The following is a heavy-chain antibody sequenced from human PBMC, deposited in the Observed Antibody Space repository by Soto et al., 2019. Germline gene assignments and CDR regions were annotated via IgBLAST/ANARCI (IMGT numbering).Heavy chain of an antibody. CDR2: IDPSDSYT. J-gene: IGHJ6*02. CDR3: ARGTDSSGWYRYYYYGMDV. CDR1: GYSFTSCW. D-gene: IGHD6-19*01. Sequence: GESLKISCKGSGYSFTSCWISWVRQMPGKGLEWMGRIDPSDSYTNYSPSFQGHVTISADKSISTAYLQWSSLKASDTAMYYCARGTDSSGWYRYYYYGMDVWGQGTTVTVSS. V-gene: IGHV5-10-1*01.